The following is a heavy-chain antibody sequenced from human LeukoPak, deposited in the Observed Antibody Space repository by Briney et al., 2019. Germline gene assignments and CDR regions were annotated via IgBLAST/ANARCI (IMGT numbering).Heavy chain of an antibody. V-gene: IGHV4-30-2*01. CDR3: ARVLVSRTPFFDY. D-gene: IGHD2/OR15-2a*01. CDR2: IYHSGST. Sequence: SQTLSLTCTVSGGSISSGGYYWSWIRQPPGKGLEWIRYIYHSGSTYYNPSLKSRVTISVDRSKNQFSLKLSSVTAADTAVYYCARVLVSRTPFFDYWGQGTLVTVSS. CDR1: GGSISSGGYY. J-gene: IGHJ4*02.